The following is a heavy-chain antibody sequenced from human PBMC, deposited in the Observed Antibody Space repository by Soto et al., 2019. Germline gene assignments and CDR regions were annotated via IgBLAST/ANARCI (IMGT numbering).Heavy chain of an antibody. V-gene: IGHV3-30-3*01. D-gene: IGHD5-18*01. J-gene: IGHJ2*01. CDR2: ISYDGSNK. Sequence: QVQLVESGGGVVQPGRSLRLSCAASGFTFNNYAMHWVRQAPGKGLEWAALISYDGSNKYYADSVKGRFTISRDNSKNTLYLQMNSLRAEDTAVYYCARDPLWGTAMVLWYFDLWGRGTLVTVSS. CDR3: ARDPLWGTAMVLWYFDL. CDR1: GFTFNNYA.